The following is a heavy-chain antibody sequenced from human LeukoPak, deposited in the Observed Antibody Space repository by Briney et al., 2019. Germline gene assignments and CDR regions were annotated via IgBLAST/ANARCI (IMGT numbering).Heavy chain of an antibody. CDR2: LTGSGAST. V-gene: IGHV3-23*01. J-gene: IGHJ4*02. CDR3: ARAAAAVGDY. CDR1: GFTFSSYA. D-gene: IGHD6-13*01. Sequence: GGSLRLSCAASGFTFSSYAMSWVRQAPGKGLEWVSTLTGSGASTYYADSVKGRFTISRDNAKNSLYLQMNSLRVEDTAVYYCARAAAAVGDYWGQGTLVTVSS.